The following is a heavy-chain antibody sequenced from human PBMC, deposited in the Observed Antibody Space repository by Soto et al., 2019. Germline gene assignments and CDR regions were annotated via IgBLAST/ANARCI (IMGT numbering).Heavy chain of an antibody. J-gene: IGHJ6*02. V-gene: IGHV3-9*01. CDR2: IAWNSGII. D-gene: IGHD3-16*01. CDR3: AKDHNAWAIDGMAV. Sequence: EVLLVESGGGLVQPGRSLRLSCAASGFSFEDYAMHWVRQAPGKGLEWVSGIAWNSGIIGYADSEKGRFTSSRDNGKDSLYPQMASLRPEDTALHYCAKDHNAWAIDGMAVRGEGTTVTV. CDR1: GFSFEDYA.